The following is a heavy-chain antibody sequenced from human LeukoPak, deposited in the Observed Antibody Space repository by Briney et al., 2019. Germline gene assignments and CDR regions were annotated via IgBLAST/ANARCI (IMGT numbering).Heavy chain of an antibody. CDR1: GGSISSYY. CDR3: ARGKYIYDSSGYPWSDP. J-gene: IGHJ5*02. Sequence: SETLSLTCTVSGGSISSYYWSWIRQPAGKGLEWIGRIYTSGSTNYNPSLKSRVTMSVDTSKNQFSLKLSSVTAADTAVYYCARGKYIYDSSGYPWSDPWGQGTLVTVSS. D-gene: IGHD3-22*01. V-gene: IGHV4-4*07. CDR2: IYTSGST.